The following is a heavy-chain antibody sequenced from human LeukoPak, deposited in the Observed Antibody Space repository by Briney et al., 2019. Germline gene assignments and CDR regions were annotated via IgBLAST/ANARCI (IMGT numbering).Heavy chain of an antibody. V-gene: IGHV3-23*01. J-gene: IGHJ4*02. Sequence: GGSLRLSCAASGFAFSSYAMSWVRQAPGKGLGWVSAISGSGGSTYYADSVKGRFTISRDNSKNTLYLQMNSLRAEDTAVYYCAKDPVDTVDYYFDYWGQGTLVTVSS. CDR1: GFAFSSYA. D-gene: IGHD5-18*01. CDR3: AKDPVDTVDYYFDY. CDR2: ISGSGGST.